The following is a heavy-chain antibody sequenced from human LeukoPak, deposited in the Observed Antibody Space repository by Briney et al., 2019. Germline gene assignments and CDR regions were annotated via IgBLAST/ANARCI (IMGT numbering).Heavy chain of an antibody. CDR3: ARDMWPIISDSSDYLGY. Sequence: ASVKVSCKASGYTFTSYYMHWVRQAPGQGLEWMGIINPSGGSTSYAQKFQGRVTMTRDTSTSTVYMELSSLRSEDTAVYYCARDMWPIISDSSDYLGYWGQGTLVTVSS. J-gene: IGHJ4*02. D-gene: IGHD3-22*01. CDR2: INPSGGST. V-gene: IGHV1-46*01. CDR1: GYTFTSYY.